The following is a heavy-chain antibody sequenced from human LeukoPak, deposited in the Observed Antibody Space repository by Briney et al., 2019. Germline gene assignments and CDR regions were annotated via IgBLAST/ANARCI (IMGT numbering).Heavy chain of an antibody. CDR2: IYYSGST. CDR3: ARGGTYYYGSGVD. Sequence: SQTLSLTCTVSGGSISGGGYYWSWIRHHPGKGLEWIGYIYYSGSTYYNPSLKSRVTISVDTSKNQFSLKLSSVTAADTAVYYCARGGTYYYGSGVDWGQGTLVTVSS. V-gene: IGHV4-31*03. CDR1: GGSISGGGYY. D-gene: IGHD3-10*01. J-gene: IGHJ4*02.